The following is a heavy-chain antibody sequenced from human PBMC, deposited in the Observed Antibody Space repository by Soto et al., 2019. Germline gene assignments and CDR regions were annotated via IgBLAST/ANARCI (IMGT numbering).Heavy chain of an antibody. CDR2: ISAYNGDT. V-gene: IGHV1-18*04. CDR3: ARGPAGGLRGGVSY. CDR1: GYTFTNYG. D-gene: IGHD2-15*01. J-gene: IGHJ4*02. Sequence: ASVKVYCKTSGYTFTNYGITWVRQAPGQGLKWMGWISAYNGDTNYAQKFQGRVIMTTDTSTTTAYMELRSLRSDDTAVYYCARGPAGGLRGGVSYWGQGTLVTVSS.